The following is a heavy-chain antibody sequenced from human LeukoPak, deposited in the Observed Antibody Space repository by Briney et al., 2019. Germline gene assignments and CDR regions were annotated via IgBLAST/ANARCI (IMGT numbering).Heavy chain of an antibody. CDR1: GFTFSSYS. CDR2: ISSSSSYI. J-gene: IGHJ4*02. V-gene: IGHV3-21*04. CDR3: ARDKRGRSSSWYYDY. D-gene: IGHD6-13*01. Sequence: GGSLRLSCAASGFTFSSYSMNWVRQAPGKGLEWVSSISSSSSYIYYADSVKGRFTISRDNAKNSLYLQMNSLRSDDTAVYYYARDKRGRSSSWYYDYWGQGTLVTVSS.